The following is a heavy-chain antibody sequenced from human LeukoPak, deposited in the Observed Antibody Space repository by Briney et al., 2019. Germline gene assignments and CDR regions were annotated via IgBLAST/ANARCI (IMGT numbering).Heavy chain of an antibody. D-gene: IGHD3-22*01. Sequence: SVKVSCKASGGTFSSYAISWVRQAPGQGLEWMGGIIPIFGTANYAQKFQGRVTITADKSTSTAYMELRSLRSDDTAVYYCARAYYYDSSGSIGTPHDAFDIWGQGTMVTVSS. V-gene: IGHV1-69*06. J-gene: IGHJ3*02. CDR1: GGTFSSYA. CDR3: ARAYYYDSSGSIGTPHDAFDI. CDR2: IIPIFGTA.